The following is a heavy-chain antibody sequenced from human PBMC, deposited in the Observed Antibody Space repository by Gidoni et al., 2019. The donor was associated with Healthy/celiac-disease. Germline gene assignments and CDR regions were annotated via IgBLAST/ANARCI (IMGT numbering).Heavy chain of an antibody. CDR1: GFTFSSYA. CDR2: ISGSGGST. CDR3: AKDRAQYCSGGSCYSRDAFDI. J-gene: IGHJ3*02. Sequence: EVQLLESGGGLVQPGGSLSLSCAASGFTFSSYAMRWVRPAPGKGLEWVSAISGSGGSTYYADSVKGRFTISRDNSKNTLYLQMNSLRAEDTAVYYCAKDRAQYCSGGSCYSRDAFDIWGQGTMVTVSS. V-gene: IGHV3-23*01. D-gene: IGHD2-15*01.